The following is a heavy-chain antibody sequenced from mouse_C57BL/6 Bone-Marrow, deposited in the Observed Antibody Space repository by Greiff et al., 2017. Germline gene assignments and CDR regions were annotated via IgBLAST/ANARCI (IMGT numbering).Heavy chain of an antibody. CDR3: ARNAVVAHYDV. CDR1: GYTFTSYG. Sequence: VQLLQSGAELARPGASVKLSCKASGYTFTSYGISWVKQRTGQGLEWIGEIYPRSGNTYYNEKFKGKATLTADKSSSTGYMELRSLTSEDSAVYFCARNAVVAHYDVWGTGTTVTVSS. J-gene: IGHJ1*03. CDR2: IYPRSGNT. D-gene: IGHD1-1*01. V-gene: IGHV1-81*01.